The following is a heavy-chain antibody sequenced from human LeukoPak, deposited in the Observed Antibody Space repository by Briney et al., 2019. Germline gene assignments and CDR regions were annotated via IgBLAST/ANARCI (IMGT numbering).Heavy chain of an antibody. V-gene: IGHV4-30-2*01. CDR3: ARPSGMGPAFDI. CDR2: IYHSGST. D-gene: IGHD1-1*01. J-gene: IGHJ3*02. CDR1: GGSISSGGYS. Sequence: SQTLSLTCAVSGGSISSGGYSWSWIRQPPGKGLEWIGYIYHSGSTYYNPSLKSRVTISLDTSKKQFSLKLSSVTAADTAVYYCARPSGMGPAFDIWGQGTMVTVSS.